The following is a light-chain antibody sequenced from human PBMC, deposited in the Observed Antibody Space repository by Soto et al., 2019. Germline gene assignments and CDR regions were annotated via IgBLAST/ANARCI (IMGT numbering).Light chain of an antibody. Sequence: DIQMTQSPSSLSASVEDRATITSRASRTISSYLNWYQQKPGKAPKLLFYAASSLQSGVPSRFSGSGSGTDFTLTISSLQPEDFATYYCQQSYSTPPFTFGPGTKVDIK. V-gene: IGKV1-39*01. CDR1: RTISSY. CDR2: AAS. CDR3: QQSYSTPPFT. J-gene: IGKJ3*01.